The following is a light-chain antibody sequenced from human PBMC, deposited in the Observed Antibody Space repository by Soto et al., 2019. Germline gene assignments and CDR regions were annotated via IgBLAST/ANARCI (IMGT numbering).Light chain of an antibody. CDR2: EVS. CDR3: SSYTSSVAHV. Sequence: QSALTQPASVSGSPGQSITIPCTGTSSDIGGYNDVSWYQQHPGKAPKLMIYEVSHRPSGISNRFSGSKSGNTASLTISGLQDEDEADYYCSSYTSSVAHVFGTGTKLTVL. V-gene: IGLV2-14*01. CDR1: SSDIGGYND. J-gene: IGLJ1*01.